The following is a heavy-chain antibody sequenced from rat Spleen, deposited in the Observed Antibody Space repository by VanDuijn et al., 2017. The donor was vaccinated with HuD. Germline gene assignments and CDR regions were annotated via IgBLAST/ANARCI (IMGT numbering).Heavy chain of an antibody. V-gene: IGHV5-7*01. D-gene: IGHD1-11*01. J-gene: IGHJ2*01. CDR1: GFTFSDYY. CDR2: ITYDGSST. Sequence: EVQLVESGGGLVQPGRSLKLSCAASGFTFSDYYMTWVRQAPTKGLEWVATITYDGSSTYYRDSVKGRFTISRDNVKSTLYLQMDSLRSEDTATYYCARHAYGYFDYWGQGVMVTVSS. CDR3: ARHAYGYFDY.